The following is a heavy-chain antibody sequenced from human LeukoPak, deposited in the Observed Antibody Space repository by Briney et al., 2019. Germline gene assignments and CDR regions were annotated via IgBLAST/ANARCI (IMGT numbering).Heavy chain of an antibody. Sequence: GGSLRLSCVTSEITFSTYAMSWVRQAPGKGLEWVSAISGSGGSTYYADSVKGRFTISRDNSKNTLYLQMNSLRAEDTAVYYCAKDSITMVRGVIIGQLLVYGMDVWGQGTTVTVSS. V-gene: IGHV3-23*01. CDR2: ISGSGGST. CDR3: AKDSITMVRGVIIGQLLVYGMDV. CDR1: EITFSTYA. J-gene: IGHJ6*02. D-gene: IGHD3-10*01.